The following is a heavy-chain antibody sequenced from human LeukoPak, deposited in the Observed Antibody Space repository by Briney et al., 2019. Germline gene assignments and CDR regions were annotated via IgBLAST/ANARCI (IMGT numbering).Heavy chain of an antibody. J-gene: IGHJ3*02. V-gene: IGHV3-23*01. CDR2: ISGSGGST. CDR1: GFTFSSYA. Sequence: GGSLRLSCPASGFTFSSYAMSWVRQAPGKGLDWVSAISGSGGSTYYADSVKGRFTISRDNSKNTLYLQMNSLRAEDTDLYYCAKDRRDSSGYYRRDAFDIWGQGTMVTVSS. CDR3: AKDRRDSSGYYRRDAFDI. D-gene: IGHD3-22*01.